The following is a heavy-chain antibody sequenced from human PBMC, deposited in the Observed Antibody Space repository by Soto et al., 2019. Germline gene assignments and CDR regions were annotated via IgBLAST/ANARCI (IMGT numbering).Heavy chain of an antibody. J-gene: IGHJ5*02. V-gene: IGHV4-39*01. CDR2: IYYSGST. D-gene: IGHD3-10*01. CDR3: HYYYGSGSHKYLDWFDP. Sequence: SETLSLTCTVSGGSISSSSYYWGWIRQPPGKGLEWIGSIYYSGSTYYNPSLKSRVTISVDTSKNQFSLKLSSVTAADTAVYYCHYYYGSGSHKYLDWFDPWGQGTLVTVSS. CDR1: GGSISSSSYY.